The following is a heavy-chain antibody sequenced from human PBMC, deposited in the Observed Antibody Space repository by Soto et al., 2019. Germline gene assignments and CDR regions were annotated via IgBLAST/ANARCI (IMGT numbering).Heavy chain of an antibody. CDR2: ISGSGGST. D-gene: IGHD4-17*01. V-gene: IGHV3-23*01. Sequence: EVQLLESGGGLVQPGGSLRLSCAASGFTFSSYAMSWVRQAPGKGLEWVSAISGSGGSTYYADSVKGRFTISRDNSKNTLYLQMNSLSAEDTAVYYCARGWGGDYAFDYWGQGTLVTVSS. CDR1: GFTFSSYA. CDR3: ARGWGGDYAFDY. J-gene: IGHJ4*02.